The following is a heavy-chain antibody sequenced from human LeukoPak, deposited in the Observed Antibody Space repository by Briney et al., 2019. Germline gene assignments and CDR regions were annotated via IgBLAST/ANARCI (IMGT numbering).Heavy chain of an antibody. CDR1: GFTVSSNY. D-gene: IGHD5-12*01. CDR3: ARDDVAANYGMDV. V-gene: IGHV3-21*01. CDR2: ISSSSSYT. J-gene: IGHJ6*02. Sequence: GGSLRLSCAASGFTVSSNYISWVRQAPGKGLEWVSSISSSSSYTYYADSVKGRFTISRDNSKNTLYLQMNSLRAEDTAVYYCARDDVAANYGMDVWGQGTTVTVSS.